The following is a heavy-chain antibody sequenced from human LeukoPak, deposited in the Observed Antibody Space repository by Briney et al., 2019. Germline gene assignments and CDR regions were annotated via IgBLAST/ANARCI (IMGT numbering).Heavy chain of an antibody. CDR3: ARTMIVDGSDGLDI. Sequence: SETLSLTCTVSGGSIISYHYNWVRQPPGKGLEWIGNIYNGGNTNFNPSLKSRVTTSVDTSKNQFSLKLSSVTAADTAVYYCARTMIVDGSDGLDIWGQGTMVTVSS. J-gene: IGHJ3*02. D-gene: IGHD3-22*01. CDR2: IYNGGNT. CDR1: GGSIISYH. V-gene: IGHV4-59*01.